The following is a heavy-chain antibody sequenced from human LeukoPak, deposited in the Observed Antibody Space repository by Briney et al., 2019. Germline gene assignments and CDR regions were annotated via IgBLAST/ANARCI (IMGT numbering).Heavy chain of an antibody. CDR1: GYTFTSFG. Sequence: ASVKVSCKASGYTFTSFGISWVRQAPGQGLEWMGWISAYNGNTNYAQKLQGRVTVTTETSTSTAYMELRSLRSDDTAVYYCARDYDILTASPFDPWGQGTLVTVSS. V-gene: IGHV1-18*01. CDR3: ARDYDILTASPFDP. D-gene: IGHD3-9*01. CDR2: ISAYNGNT. J-gene: IGHJ5*02.